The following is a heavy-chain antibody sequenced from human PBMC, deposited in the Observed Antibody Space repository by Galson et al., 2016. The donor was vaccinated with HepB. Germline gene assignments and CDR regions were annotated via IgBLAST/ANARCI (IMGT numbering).Heavy chain of an antibody. CDR1: GFTFCSYA. CDR2: ISFAGSNN. CDR3: ARDDDYVWGTYRYTPPVPQYYFGD. J-gene: IGHJ4*02. Sequence: SLRLSCAASGFTFCSYAMHWVRQAPGKGLEWVAVISFAGSNNFCADSVKGRFTFPRDNSTNTLYQQMDSLRAEDTAGNYCARDDDYVWGTYRYTPPVPQYYFGDWGQGTLVTVSS. V-gene: IGHV3-30-3*01. D-gene: IGHD3-16*02.